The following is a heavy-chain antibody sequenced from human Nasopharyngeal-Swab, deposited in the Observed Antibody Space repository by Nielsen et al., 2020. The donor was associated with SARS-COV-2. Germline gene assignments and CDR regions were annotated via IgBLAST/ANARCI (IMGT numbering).Heavy chain of an antibody. D-gene: IGHD5-12*01. CDR3: AKDRDSGDDSEEYYHYYGMDV. Sequence: GESLNISCAASGFTFSSYALSWVRQAPGEGPEWVSAISVSGDSTYYTDSVRGRFTISRDNSKNTLTLQMNSPRVEDTAIYYCAKDRDSGDDSEEYYHYYGMDVWGQGTTVTVSS. V-gene: IGHV3-23*01. CDR2: ISVSGDST. J-gene: IGHJ6*02. CDR1: GFTFSSYA.